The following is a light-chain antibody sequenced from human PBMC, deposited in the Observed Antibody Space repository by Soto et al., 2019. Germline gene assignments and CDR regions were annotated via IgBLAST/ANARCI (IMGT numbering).Light chain of an antibody. V-gene: IGLV1-47*01. CDR3: AAWDDSLSGRVV. Sequence: QSVLTQPPSASGTPGQRVTISCSGSSSNIGSNYVYWYQQLPGTAPKLLIYRNNQRPSGVPDRFSGSKSGTSAFLAISGLRSEDEADYYCAAWDDSLSGRVVFGGGTKLTVL. CDR1: SSNIGSNY. CDR2: RNN. J-gene: IGLJ2*01.